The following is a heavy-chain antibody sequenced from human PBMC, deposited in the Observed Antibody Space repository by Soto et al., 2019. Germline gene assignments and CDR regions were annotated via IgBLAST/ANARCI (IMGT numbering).Heavy chain of an antibody. CDR3: ARHGIVGATTDRSFDY. V-gene: IGHV4-39*01. CDR2: IYYSGST. D-gene: IGHD1-26*01. CDR1: GGSISSSSYY. Sequence: SETLSLTCTVSGGSISSSSYYWGWIRQPPGKGLEWIGSIYYSGSTYYNPSLKSRVTISVDTSKNQFSLKLSSVTAADTAVYYCARHGIVGATTDRSFDYWGQGTLVTVSS. J-gene: IGHJ4*02.